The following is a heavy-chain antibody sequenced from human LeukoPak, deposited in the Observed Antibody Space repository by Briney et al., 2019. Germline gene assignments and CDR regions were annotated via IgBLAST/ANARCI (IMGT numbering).Heavy chain of an antibody. CDR1: GGTFSSYA. J-gene: IGHJ6*03. D-gene: IGHD4-17*01. Sequence: ASVKVSCKASGGTFSSYAISWVRQAPGQGLEWMGGIIPIFGTANYAQKFQGRVMITTDESTSTAYMELSSLRSEDTAVYYCARGPFYGANYYYYMDVWGKGTTVTVSS. CDR2: IIPIFGTA. CDR3: ARGPFYGANYYYYMDV. V-gene: IGHV1-69*05.